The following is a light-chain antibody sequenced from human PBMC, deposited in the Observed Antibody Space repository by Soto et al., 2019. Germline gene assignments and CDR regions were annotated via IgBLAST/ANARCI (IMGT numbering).Light chain of an antibody. CDR2: GAS. CDR1: PSVSSN. CDR3: QQYNNWPST. J-gene: IGKJ1*01. Sequence: EIVMTQSPATLSVSPGERATLSCRASPSVSSNLAWYQQKPGQAPRLLIYGASTRATGIPARFSGSGSGTEFTLTISSLQSEYFAVYYCQQYNNWPSTFGQGTKVEIK. V-gene: IGKV3-15*01.